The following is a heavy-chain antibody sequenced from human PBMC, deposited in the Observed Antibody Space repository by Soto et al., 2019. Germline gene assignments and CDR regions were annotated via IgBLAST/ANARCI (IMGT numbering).Heavy chain of an antibody. Sequence: PGGSLRLSCAASGFTFSSYAMHWVRQAPGKGLEWVAVISYDGSNKYYADSVKGRFTISRDNSKNTLYLQMNSLRAEDTAVYYCARDRYDLNYYYGMDVWGQGTTVTVSS. CDR1: GFTFSSYA. CDR3: ARDRYDLNYYYGMDV. CDR2: ISYDGSNK. J-gene: IGHJ6*02. D-gene: IGHD5-12*01. V-gene: IGHV3-30-3*01.